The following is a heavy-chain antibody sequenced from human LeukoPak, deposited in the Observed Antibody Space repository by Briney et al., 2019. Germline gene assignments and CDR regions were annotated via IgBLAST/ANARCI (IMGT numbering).Heavy chain of an antibody. CDR2: INHSGST. CDR1: GGSFSGYY. J-gene: IGHJ4*02. CDR3: ARHYDSSGYYYRYYFDY. Sequence: SETLSLTCAVYGGSFSGYYWSRIRQPPGKGLEWIGEINHSGSTNYNPSLKSRVTISVDTSKNQFSLKLSSVTAADTAVYYCARHYDSSGYYYRYYFDYWGQGTLVTVSS. V-gene: IGHV4-34*01. D-gene: IGHD3-22*01.